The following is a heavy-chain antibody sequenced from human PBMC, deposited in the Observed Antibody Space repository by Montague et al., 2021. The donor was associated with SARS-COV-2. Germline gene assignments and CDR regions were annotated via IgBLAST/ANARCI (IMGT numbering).Heavy chain of an antibody. CDR3: ARIKATVNAFDF. J-gene: IGHJ3*01. V-gene: IGHV2-70*11. CDR2: IDWDDDK. D-gene: IGHD4-17*01. CDR1: GFSLSTSGMC. Sequence: PALVKPTQTLTLTCTFSGFSLSTSGMCVSWIRQPPGKALEWLARIDWDDDKYYSTSLKTRLTISKDTSKNQVVLTMTNMDPVDTATYYCARIKATVNAFDFWGQGTMVTVSS.